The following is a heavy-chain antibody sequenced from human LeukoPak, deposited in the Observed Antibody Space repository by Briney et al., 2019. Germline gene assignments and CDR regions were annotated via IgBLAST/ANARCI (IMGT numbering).Heavy chain of an antibody. V-gene: IGHV3-23*01. Sequence: GGSLRLSCAASGFTFSSYAMSWVRQAPGKGLEWVSAIGGSGVHTYYADSAKGRFTISRDNSKSTLYLQMNNLRAEDTAVYYCAKDRKSRGGFDYWGQGTLVTVSS. J-gene: IGHJ4*02. CDR2: IGGSGVHT. CDR3: AKDRKSRGGFDY. CDR1: GFTFSSYA. D-gene: IGHD3-16*01.